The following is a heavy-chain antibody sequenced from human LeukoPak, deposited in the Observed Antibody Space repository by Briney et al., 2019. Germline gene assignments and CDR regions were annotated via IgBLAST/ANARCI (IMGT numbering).Heavy chain of an antibody. CDR1: GGTFSSYA. CDR3: ARGEQWLRTNNWFDP. CDR2: IIPVFGTA. V-gene: IGHV1-69*06. J-gene: IGHJ5*02. D-gene: IGHD6-19*01. Sequence: ASVKVSCKASGGTFSSYAISWVRQAPGQGLEWMGGIIPVFGTANYAQKFQGRVTITADKSTSTAYMELSSLRSEDTAVYYCARGEQWLRTNNWFDPWGQGTLVTVSS.